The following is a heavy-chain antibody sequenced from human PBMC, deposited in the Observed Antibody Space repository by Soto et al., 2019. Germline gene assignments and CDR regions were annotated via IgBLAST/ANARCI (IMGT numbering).Heavy chain of an antibody. V-gene: IGHV3-23*01. CDR3: VRPLDNWNPFDY. Sequence: GGSLRLSCTASGFTFRNYAMSWVRQAPGKGLQWVSAISGNGGTTYYADSVKGRFTLSRDNFKDTLYLQMNSLRTEDTAMYYCVRPLDNWNPFDYWGQGTLVTVSS. CDR2: ISGNGGTT. CDR1: GFTFRNYA. D-gene: IGHD1-20*01. J-gene: IGHJ4*02.